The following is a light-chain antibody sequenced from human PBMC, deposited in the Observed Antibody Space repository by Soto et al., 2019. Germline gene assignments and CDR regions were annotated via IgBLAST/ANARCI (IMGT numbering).Light chain of an antibody. CDR1: QSVDSNY. CDR2: AAS. J-gene: IGKJ1*01. CDR3: QQYGSSSWT. Sequence: EIVLTQSPGTLSLSPGERATLSCRSIQSVDSNYLAWYQQKPGQAPRILIFAASSRATGIPDRFSGSGSGTDFTLTISRLEPGDFAVYYCQQYGSSSWTFGQGTKVDIK. V-gene: IGKV3-20*01.